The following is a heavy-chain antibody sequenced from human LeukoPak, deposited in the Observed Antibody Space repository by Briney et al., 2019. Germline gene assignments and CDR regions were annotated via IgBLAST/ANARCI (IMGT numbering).Heavy chain of an antibody. Sequence: SETLSLTCPVSGGSVSSGSYYWSWIRQPPGKGLEWIGYIYYSGSTNYNPSLKSRVTISVDTSKNQFSLKLSSVTAADTAVYYCARVRSITIFGVAGDNWFDPWGQGTLVTVSS. D-gene: IGHD3-3*01. V-gene: IGHV4-61*01. CDR3: ARVRSITIFGVAGDNWFDP. J-gene: IGHJ5*02. CDR1: GGSVSSGSYY. CDR2: IYYSGST.